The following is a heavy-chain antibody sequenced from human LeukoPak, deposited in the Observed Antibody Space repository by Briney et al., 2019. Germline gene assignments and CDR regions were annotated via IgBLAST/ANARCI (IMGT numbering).Heavy chain of an antibody. CDR2: INHSGST. J-gene: IGHJ4*02. D-gene: IGHD3-22*01. CDR1: GGSFSGYY. V-gene: IGHV4-34*01. CDR3: ARSLPYYDSSGYYTDY. Sequence: SETLSLTCAVYGGSFSGYYWSWIRQPPGKGLEWIGEINHSGSTNYNPSLKSRATISVDTSKNQFSLKLSSVTAADTAVYYCARSLPYYDSSGYYTDYWGQGTLVTVSS.